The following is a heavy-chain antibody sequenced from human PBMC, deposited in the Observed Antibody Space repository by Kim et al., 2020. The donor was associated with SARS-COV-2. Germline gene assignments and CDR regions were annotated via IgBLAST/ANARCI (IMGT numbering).Heavy chain of an antibody. D-gene: IGHD3-16*01. J-gene: IGHJ4*02. CDR3: SGGGESDFDY. Sequence: SKYYADSVKGRFTISRDKSKNTLYLQMNSLRPEDTAVYYCSGGGESDFDYWGQGTLVTVSS. V-gene: IGHV3-30*02. CDR2: SK.